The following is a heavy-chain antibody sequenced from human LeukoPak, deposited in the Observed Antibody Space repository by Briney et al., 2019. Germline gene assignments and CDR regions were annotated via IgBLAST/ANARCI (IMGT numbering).Heavy chain of an antibody. CDR3: ARDPITMVRGDPDY. Sequence: GASVKVSCKASGYTFTSYDINWVRQAPGQGLEWMGWINPNSGGTNYAQKFQGRVTMTRDTSISTAYMELSRLRSDDTAVYYCARDPITMVRGDPDYWGQGTLVTVSS. CDR1: GYTFTSYD. D-gene: IGHD3-10*01. J-gene: IGHJ4*02. V-gene: IGHV1-2*02. CDR2: INPNSGGT.